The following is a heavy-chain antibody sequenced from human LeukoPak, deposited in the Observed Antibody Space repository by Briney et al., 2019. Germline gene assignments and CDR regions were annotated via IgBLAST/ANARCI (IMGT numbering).Heavy chain of an antibody. J-gene: IGHJ4*02. V-gene: IGHV4-38-2*01. CDR3: ARHLASSGSSAFDY. D-gene: IGHD1-26*01. CDR2: IYHSGST. CDR1: GYSISSAYY. Sequence: SETLSLTCAVSGYSISSAYYWAGIRQPPGKGLEWIGSIYHSGSTYYNASLKSRVTLSVDTSKNQFSLKLSSVTAADTAVYYCARHLASSGSSAFDYWGQGTLVTVSS.